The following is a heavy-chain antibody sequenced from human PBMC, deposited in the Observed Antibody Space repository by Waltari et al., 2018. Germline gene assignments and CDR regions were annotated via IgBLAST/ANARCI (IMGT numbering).Heavy chain of an antibody. CDR2: ISYDGSNK. V-gene: IGHV3-30-3*01. CDR3: ARVNKAAAGTQLFQH. J-gene: IGHJ1*01. CDR1: GFTFSSYA. D-gene: IGHD6-13*01. Sequence: QVQLVESGGGVVQPGRSLRLSCAASGFTFSSYAMHWVRQAPGKGLEWVAFISYDGSNKYYADSVKGRFTISRDNSKNTLYLQMNSLRAEDTAVYYCARVNKAAAGTQLFQHWGQGTLVTVSS.